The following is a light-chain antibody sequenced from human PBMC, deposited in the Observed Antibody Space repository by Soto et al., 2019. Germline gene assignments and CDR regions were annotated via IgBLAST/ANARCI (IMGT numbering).Light chain of an antibody. CDR1: RDIGSW. CDR2: DAS. V-gene: IGKV1-5*01. J-gene: IGKJ4*01. CDR3: QHYKSYPLT. Sequence: GDTVTITCRASRDIGSWLAWYQQKPGKAPKLLIFDASRLQSGVPSRFSGSGSWTEFTLTIGRLQPDDFATYYCQHYKSYPLTFGGGTKVDI.